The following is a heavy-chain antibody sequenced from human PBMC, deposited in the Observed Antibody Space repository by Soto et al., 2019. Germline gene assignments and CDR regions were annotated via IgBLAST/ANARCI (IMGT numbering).Heavy chain of an antibody. V-gene: IGHV4-39*01. D-gene: IGHD3-10*01. J-gene: IGHJ4*02. Sequence: QLQLHQSGPGLVKPSETLSLTCTVSGGSISDSSYYWGWVRQPPGEGLEWIGSIYFTGSTYYNASLKSRVTIYVDTSKNQLSLRLRSVTAADTAVYYCAGHYWFGDYWAQGTLVTVSS. CDR1: GGSISDSSYY. CDR2: IYFTGST. CDR3: AGHYWFGDY.